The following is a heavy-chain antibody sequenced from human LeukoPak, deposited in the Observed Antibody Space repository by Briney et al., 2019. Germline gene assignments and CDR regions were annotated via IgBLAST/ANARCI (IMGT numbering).Heavy chain of an antibody. J-gene: IGHJ4*02. CDR2: ISSSSSYI. CDR3: ARDHGWLYFDY. V-gene: IGHV3-21*01. CDR1: GFTFSSYW. D-gene: IGHD5-12*01. Sequence: PGGSLRLSCAASGFTFSSYWMSWVRQAPGKGLEWVSSISSSSSYIYYADSVKGRFTISRDNAKNSLYLQMNSLRAEDTAVYYCARDHGWLYFDYWGQGTLVTVSS.